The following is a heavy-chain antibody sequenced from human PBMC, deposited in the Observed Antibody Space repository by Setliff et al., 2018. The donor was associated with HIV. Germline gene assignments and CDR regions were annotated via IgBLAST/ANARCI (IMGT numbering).Heavy chain of an antibody. D-gene: IGHD5-18*01. J-gene: IGHJ4*02. CDR3: ARGTSNTAMESYYFDY. V-gene: IGHV4-31*03. CDR1: GGSISSGVYY. Sequence: SETLSLTCTVSGGSISSGVYYWSWIRQHPGKGLEWIGYIYYSGSTYYTPSLKSRVTMSVDTSKNQFSLKLSSVTAADTAVYYCARGTSNTAMESYYFDYWGQGTPVTVSS. CDR2: IYYSGST.